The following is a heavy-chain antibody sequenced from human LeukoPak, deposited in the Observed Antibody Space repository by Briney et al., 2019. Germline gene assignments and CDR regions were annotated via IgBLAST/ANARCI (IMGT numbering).Heavy chain of an antibody. CDR2: INHSAST. Sequence: EINHSASTNYNPSLKSRVPISVDTSKNQFSLKLSSVTAADTAVYYCARGPVGDDSSDYFDYWGQGTLVTVSS. CDR3: ARGPVGDDSSDYFDY. J-gene: IGHJ4*02. D-gene: IGHD3-22*01. V-gene: IGHV4-34*01.